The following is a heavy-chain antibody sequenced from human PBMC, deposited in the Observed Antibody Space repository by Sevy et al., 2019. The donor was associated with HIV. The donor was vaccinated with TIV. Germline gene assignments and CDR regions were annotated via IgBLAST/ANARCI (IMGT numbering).Heavy chain of an antibody. CDR2: IYYSGST. CDR1: GGSISSYY. CDR3: ARGPLSYDFWSSYYDMGRGDYYYYGMDV. Sequence: SETLSLTCTVSGGSISSYYWSWIRQPPGKGLEWIGYIYYSGSTNYNPSLKSRVTISVDTSKNQVSLKLSSVTAADTAVYYCARGPLSYDFWSSYYDMGRGDYYYYGMDVWCQGTTVTVSS. D-gene: IGHD3-3*01. J-gene: IGHJ6*02. V-gene: IGHV4-59*01.